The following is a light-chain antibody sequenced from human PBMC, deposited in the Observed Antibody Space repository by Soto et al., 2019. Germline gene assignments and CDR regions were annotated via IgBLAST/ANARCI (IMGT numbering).Light chain of an antibody. Sequence: QSVLTQPRSVSGSPGQSITISCTGTSSDVGGHNYVSWYQQYPGKAPKLLLSSVSKRPSGVPHRFSGSKSGNTASLTISGLQAEDEADYYCCSYAGSYTYVFGTGTKVTVL. J-gene: IGLJ1*01. CDR3: CSYAGSYTYV. CDR2: SVS. CDR1: SSDVGGHNY. V-gene: IGLV2-11*01.